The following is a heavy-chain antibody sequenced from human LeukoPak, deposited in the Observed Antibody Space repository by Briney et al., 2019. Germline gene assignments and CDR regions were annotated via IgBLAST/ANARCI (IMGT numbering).Heavy chain of an antibody. J-gene: IGHJ4*02. CDR1: GGSFSGYY. V-gene: IGHV4-34*01. Sequence: SETLSLTCAVYGGSFSGYYWSWIRQPPGKGLEWIGEINHSGSTNYNPSLKSRITISVDTSKNQFSLKLRSVTAADTAVYYCARRGYSLDYWGQGALVTVSS. CDR2: INHSGST. CDR3: ARRGYSLDY. D-gene: IGHD5-18*01.